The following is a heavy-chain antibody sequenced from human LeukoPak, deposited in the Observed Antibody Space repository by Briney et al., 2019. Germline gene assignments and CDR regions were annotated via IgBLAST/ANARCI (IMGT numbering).Heavy chain of an antibody. V-gene: IGHV3-30-3*01. CDR2: ISYDGSNK. J-gene: IGHJ3*02. CDR1: GFTFSNYV. D-gene: IGHD3-22*01. Sequence: GGSLRLSCAASGFTFSNYVIHWVRQAPGKGLEWVAVISYDGSNKYYADSVKGRFTISRDNSKNTLYLQMNSLRAEDTAVYYCAREHSSGYIGGAFDIWGQGTMVTVSS. CDR3: AREHSSGYIGGAFDI.